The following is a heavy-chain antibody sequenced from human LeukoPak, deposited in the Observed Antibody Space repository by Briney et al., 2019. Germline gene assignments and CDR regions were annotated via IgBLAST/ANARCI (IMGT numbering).Heavy chain of an antibody. CDR2: ISSSGSGDNT. Sequence: PGGSLRLSCAASGVTLSTYAMSWARQAPGKGLEWVSGISSSGSGDNTYYADSVKGRFTISRDNAKNSLYLQMNSLRAEDTAVYYCARLLRGYYYDSSGYPYWGQGTLVTVSS. CDR3: ARLLRGYYYDSSGYPY. D-gene: IGHD3-22*01. CDR1: GVTLSTYA. V-gene: IGHV3-23*01. J-gene: IGHJ4*02.